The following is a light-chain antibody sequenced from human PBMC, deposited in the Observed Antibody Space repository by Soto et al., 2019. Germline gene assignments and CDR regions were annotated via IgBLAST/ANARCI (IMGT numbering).Light chain of an antibody. CDR1: PSASTF. CDR2: DAS. V-gene: IGKV1-5*01. J-gene: IGKJ1*01. CDR3: QQYNRYAVT. Sequence: DIQITQSPTTLSAGVDERGTMYCLSSPSASTFLAWYQQKPGQAPKLLIYDASTLQSAVPSRFSASDSGTEFAITISGLEPDDFAVYYCQQYNRYAVTFSQGTKVDI.